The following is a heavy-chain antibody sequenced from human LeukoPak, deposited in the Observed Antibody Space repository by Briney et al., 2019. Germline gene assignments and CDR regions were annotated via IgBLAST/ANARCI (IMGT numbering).Heavy chain of an antibody. J-gene: IGHJ6*03. V-gene: IGHV3-23*01. D-gene: IGHD5-18*01. Sequence: PGGSLRLSCAASGFTFSSYAMSWVRQAPGKGLEWVSAISGSGGSTYYADSVKGRFTISRDNAKNSLYLQMNSLRAEDTAVYYCARDLGSYGYDYYYYYMDVWGKGTTVTVSS. CDR2: ISGSGGST. CDR1: GFTFSSYA. CDR3: ARDLGSYGYDYYYYYMDV.